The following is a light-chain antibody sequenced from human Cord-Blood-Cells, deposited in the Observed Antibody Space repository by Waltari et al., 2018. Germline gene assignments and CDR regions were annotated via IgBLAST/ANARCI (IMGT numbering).Light chain of an antibody. J-gene: IGLJ3*02. CDR3: SSYTSSSTWV. Sequence: QSALTQPASVSGSPGQSITISSTGTSSDVGGYNYVSWYQQPPGKAPKLMIYDVSNRPSGVSNRFSGSKSGNTASLTISGLQAEDEADYYCSSYTSSSTWVFGGGTKLTVL. CDR1: SSDVGGYNY. V-gene: IGLV2-14*03. CDR2: DVS.